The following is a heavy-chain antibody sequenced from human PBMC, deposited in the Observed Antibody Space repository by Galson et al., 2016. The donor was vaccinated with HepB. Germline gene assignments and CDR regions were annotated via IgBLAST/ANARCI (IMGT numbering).Heavy chain of an antibody. CDR2: VSYDGRNK. J-gene: IGHJ3*02. CDR3: ARDLASGFMAMGVFDI. D-gene: IGHD3-10*01. V-gene: IGHV3-30*19. CDR1: GFTFNDYG. Sequence: SLRLSCATSGFTFNDYGMHWVRQAPGKGLEWVADVSYDGRNKKYADSVKGRFTISRDNSKNTVHLQMNSLRTEDTAVYFCARDLASGFMAMGVFDIWGQGTMVTVSS.